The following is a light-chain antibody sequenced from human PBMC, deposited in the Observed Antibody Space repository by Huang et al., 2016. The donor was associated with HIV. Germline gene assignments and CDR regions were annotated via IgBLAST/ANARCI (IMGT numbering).Light chain of an antibody. CDR3: QQYYSTPQT. Sequence: DIVMTQSPDSLAVSLGERATINCKSSQSVLYSSNNKNYLAWYQQKPGQPPKLLIYCASTRESGVPDRFSGSGSGTEFTLTSSSLQAEDVAVYYCQQYYSTPQTFGQGTKVEIK. V-gene: IGKV4-1*01. J-gene: IGKJ1*01. CDR2: CAS. CDR1: QSVLYSSNNKNY.